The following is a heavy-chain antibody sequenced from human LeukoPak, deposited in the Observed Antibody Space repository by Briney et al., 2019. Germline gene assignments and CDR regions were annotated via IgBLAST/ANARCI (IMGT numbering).Heavy chain of an antibody. V-gene: IGHV3-7*01. CDR2: IHQDGREI. CDR1: GFTFSTYW. J-gene: IGHJ4*02. Sequence: GGSLRLSCEVSGFTFSTYWMSWVREAPGKGLEWVANIHQDGREIYYVDSVKGRFTISRDNAKNSLYLQMNSLRAEDTAVYYCAREGGGYYDSSGYYYAPVDYWGQGTLVTVSS. D-gene: IGHD3-22*01. CDR3: AREGGGYYDSSGYYYAPVDY.